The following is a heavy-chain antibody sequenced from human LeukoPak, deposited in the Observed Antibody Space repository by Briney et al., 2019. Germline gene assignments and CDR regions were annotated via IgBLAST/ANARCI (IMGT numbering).Heavy chain of an antibody. D-gene: IGHD2-21*02. CDR3: AKSRDIVVVTAGPFDP. CDR1: GFTFSSYG. Sequence: GGSLRLSCAASGFTFSSYGMHWVRQAPGKGLEWVAVISYDGSNKYYADSVKGRFTISRDNSKNTLYLQMNSLRAEDTAVYYCAKSRDIVVVTAGPFDPWGQGTLATVSS. J-gene: IGHJ5*02. CDR2: ISYDGSNK. V-gene: IGHV3-30*18.